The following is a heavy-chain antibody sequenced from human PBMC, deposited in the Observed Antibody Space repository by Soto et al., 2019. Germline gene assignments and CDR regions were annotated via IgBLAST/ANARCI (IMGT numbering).Heavy chain of an antibody. Sequence: ESGGGVVQPGRSLRLSCAASGFTFRSYAMHWVRQAPGKGLEWVAVIWYDGSNKYYADSVRGRFTISRDNSKDTLYLQMNSLGTEDTAVYFCARDIGVTHGDLEYGGQGTLVTVSS. D-gene: IGHD4-17*01. V-gene: IGHV3-33*01. J-gene: IGHJ4*02. CDR2: IWYDGSNK. CDR3: ARDIGVTHGDLEY. CDR1: GFTFRSYA.